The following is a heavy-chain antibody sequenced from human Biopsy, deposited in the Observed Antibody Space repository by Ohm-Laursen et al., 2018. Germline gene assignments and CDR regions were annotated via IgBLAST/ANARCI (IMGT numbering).Heavy chain of an antibody. CDR1: GGTFSNYG. CDR2: NIPILGTG. J-gene: IGHJ1*01. D-gene: IGHD3-9*01. V-gene: IGHV1-69*06. CDR3: ATKLTGYFHH. Sequence: SSVKVSCKAPGGTFSNYGVNWVRQAPGQGLEWLGGNIPILGTGNYAQTFQDRVTVAADTSTSTATMELRSLRSDDTAVYYCATKLTGYFHHWGQGTLVIVSS.